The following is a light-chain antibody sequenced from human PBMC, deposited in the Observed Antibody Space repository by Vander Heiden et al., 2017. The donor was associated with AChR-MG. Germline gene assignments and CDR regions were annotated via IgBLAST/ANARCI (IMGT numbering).Light chain of an antibody. CDR1: QYISNS. CDR3: QQCDDYPRT. CDR2: DAS. Sequence: DIQMTQSPSSLSASVGDRVTITCQASQYISNSLNWYQQKPGRPPKLLIYDASNLEIGVPSRFRGSGSGTDFTFTSLSLQPEDVATYYCQQCDDYPRTFGQGTKVDLK. J-gene: IGKJ1*01. V-gene: IGKV1-33*01.